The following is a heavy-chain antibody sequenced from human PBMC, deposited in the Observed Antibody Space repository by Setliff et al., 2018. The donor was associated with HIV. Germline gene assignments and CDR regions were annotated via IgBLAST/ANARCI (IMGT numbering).Heavy chain of an antibody. CDR1: GFTFTNAW. V-gene: IGHV3-15*01. Sequence: GESLKISCAASGFTFTNAWMTWVRQAPGKGLEWLGRIQSNSIGGTILYGASVKGRFTISRDDSTNTLYLQMNSLRTEDTALYYCTTASDSTNYDDGFDLWGQGTMVTVS. CDR2: IQSNSIGGTI. D-gene: IGHD4-4*01. CDR3: TTASDSTNYDDGFDL. J-gene: IGHJ3*01.